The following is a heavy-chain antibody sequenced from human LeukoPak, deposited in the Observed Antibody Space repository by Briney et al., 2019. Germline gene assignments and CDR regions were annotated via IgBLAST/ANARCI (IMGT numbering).Heavy chain of an antibody. D-gene: IGHD1-26*01. J-gene: IGHJ4*02. Sequence: GGSLRLSCAASGIAVIGNYVSWVRQAPGEGLVWVSVIYSGGSTYYANSVNGPFTISRDNSKNTLYLQMNSLRAEDTAVYYCAREAEEQQRSWDYWGQGTMVTVSS. CDR3: AREAEEQQRSWDY. CDR2: IYSGGST. CDR1: GIAVIGNY. V-gene: IGHV3-53*01.